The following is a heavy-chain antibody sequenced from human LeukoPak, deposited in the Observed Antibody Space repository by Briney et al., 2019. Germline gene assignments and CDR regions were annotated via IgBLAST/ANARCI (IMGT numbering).Heavy chain of an antibody. CDR1: GGSISSSGYY. CDR2: VYYSGST. CDR3: ASRITMVRGVTHHDAFDI. D-gene: IGHD3-10*01. Sequence: SETLSLTCTVSGGSISSSGYYWGWIRQPPGKGLEWIGSVYYSGSTFDNPSLKSRVTISLDTSKNQFSLKLSSVIAADTAVYYCASRITMVRGVTHHDAFDIWGQGTMVTVSS. J-gene: IGHJ3*02. V-gene: IGHV4-39*07.